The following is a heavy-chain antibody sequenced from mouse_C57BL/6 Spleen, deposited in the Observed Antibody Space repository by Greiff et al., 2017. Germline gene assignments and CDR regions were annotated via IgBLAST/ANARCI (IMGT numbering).Heavy chain of an antibody. Sequence: VKLMESGPELVKPGASVKLSCKASGYTFTSYDINWVKQRPGQGLEWIGWIYPRDGSTKYNEKFKGKATLTVDTSSSTAYMELHSLTSEDSAVYFCAPTVVAPYYAMDYWGQGTSVTVSS. CDR2: IYPRDGST. CDR3: APTVVAPYYAMDY. V-gene: IGHV1-85*01. J-gene: IGHJ4*01. CDR1: GYTFTSYD. D-gene: IGHD1-1*01.